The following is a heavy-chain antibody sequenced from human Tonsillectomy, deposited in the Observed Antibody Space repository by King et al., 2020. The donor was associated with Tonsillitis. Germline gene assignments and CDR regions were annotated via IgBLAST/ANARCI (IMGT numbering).Heavy chain of an antibody. CDR3: ARSKYSYGFGGFDY. V-gene: IGHV4-34*01. D-gene: IGHD5-18*01. CDR1: GGSFSGYY. Sequence: VQLQQWGAGLLKPSETLSLTCAVYGGSFSGYYWSWIRQPPGKGLEWIGEINHSGSTNYNPSLKSRVTISVDTSKNQFSLKLSSVTAADTALYYCARSKYSYGFGGFDYWGQGTLVTVSS. CDR2: INHSGST. J-gene: IGHJ4*02.